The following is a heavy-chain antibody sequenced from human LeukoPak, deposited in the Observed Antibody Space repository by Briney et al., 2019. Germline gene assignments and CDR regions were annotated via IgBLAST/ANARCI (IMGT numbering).Heavy chain of an antibody. CDR3: ARESSSTFKAVYNWFDP. CDR1: GFTFSSYA. CDR2: ISYDGSNK. D-gene: IGHD2-2*01. J-gene: IGHJ5*02. V-gene: IGHV3-30-3*01. Sequence: PGGSLRLSCAASGFTFSSYAMHWVRQAPGKGLEWVAVISYDGSNKYYADSVKGRFTISRDNSKNTLYLQMNSLRAEDTAVYYCARESSSTFKAVYNWFDPWGQGTLVTVSS.